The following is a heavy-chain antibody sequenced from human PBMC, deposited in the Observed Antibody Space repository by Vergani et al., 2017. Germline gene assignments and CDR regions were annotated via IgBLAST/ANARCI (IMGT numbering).Heavy chain of an antibody. Sequence: QVQLVQSGAEVKKPGASVKVSCKASGYTFTGYYMHWVRQAPGQGLEWMGWINPNSGGTNYAQKFQGRVTMTRDTSISTAYMELSRLRSDDTAVYYCARARGEYQLLTYGSGEAGAFDIWGQGTMVTVSS. V-gene: IGHV1-2*02. CDR2: INPNSGGT. CDR3: ARARGEYQLLTYGSGEAGAFDI. D-gene: IGHD2-2*01. J-gene: IGHJ3*02. CDR1: GYTFTGYY.